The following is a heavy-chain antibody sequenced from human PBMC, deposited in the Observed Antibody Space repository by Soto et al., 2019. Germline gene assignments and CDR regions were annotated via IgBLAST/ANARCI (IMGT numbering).Heavy chain of an antibody. J-gene: IGHJ6*03. Sequence: EVQLVESGGGLVKPGGSLRLSCAASGFTFSSYSMNWVRQAPGKGLEWVSSISSSSSYIYYADSVKGRFTISRDNAKNSLYPQMNSLRAEDTAVYYCASTNSRSYYMGVWGKGTTVTVSS. CDR3: ASTNSRSYYMGV. V-gene: IGHV3-21*01. CDR1: GFTFSSYS. D-gene: IGHD6-13*01. CDR2: ISSSSSYI.